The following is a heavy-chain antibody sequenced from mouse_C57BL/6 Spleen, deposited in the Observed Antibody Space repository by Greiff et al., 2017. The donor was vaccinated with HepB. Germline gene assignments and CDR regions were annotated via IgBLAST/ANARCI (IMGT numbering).Heavy chain of an antibody. J-gene: IGHJ3*01. CDR3: ARYPVYDGYYAWFAY. V-gene: IGHV1-81*01. Sequence: VQLQQSGAELARPGASVKLSFKASGYTFTSYGISWVKQRTGQGLEWIGEIYPRSGNTYYNEKFKGKATLTADKSSSTAYMELRSLTSEDSAVYFCARYPVYDGYYAWFAYWGQGTLVTVSA. CDR1: GYTFTSYG. D-gene: IGHD2-3*01. CDR2: IYPRSGNT.